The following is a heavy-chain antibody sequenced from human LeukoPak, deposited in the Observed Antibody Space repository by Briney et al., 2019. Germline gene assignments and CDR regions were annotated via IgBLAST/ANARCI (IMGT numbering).Heavy chain of an antibody. V-gene: IGHV1-46*01. CDR1: GYTFTNSY. D-gene: IGHD5-24*01. J-gene: IGHJ3*02. CDR2: INPDGGNT. CDR3: ARIRDGYNDAYDI. Sequence: GASVTVSFKASGYTFTNSYIHWVRQAPGQVVEWMGLINPDGGNTNYAQNFQGRVTLTRDTATSTVYMELSSLRSEDTAIYYCARIRDGYNDAYDIWGQGTVVTVPS.